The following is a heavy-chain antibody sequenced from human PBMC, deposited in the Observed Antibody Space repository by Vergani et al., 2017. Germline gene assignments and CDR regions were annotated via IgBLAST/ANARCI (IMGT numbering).Heavy chain of an antibody. D-gene: IGHD3-9*01. V-gene: IGHV5-51*03. Sequence: EVQLVQSGAEVKKPGESLKISCKGSGYSFTSYWIGWVRQMPGKGLEWMGIIYPGDSDTRYSPSFQGQVTISADKSISTAYLQWSSLKASDTAMYYCARGRPYGKTLRYFDWLSNYYYYYYMDVWGKGTTVTVSS. CDR1: GYSFTSYW. CDR3: ARGRPYGKTLRYFDWLSNYYYYYYMDV. CDR2: IYPGDSDT. J-gene: IGHJ6*03.